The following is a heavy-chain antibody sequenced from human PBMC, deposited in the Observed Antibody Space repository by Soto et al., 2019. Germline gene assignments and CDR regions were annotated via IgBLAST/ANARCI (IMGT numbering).Heavy chain of an antibody. CDR2: LWYDGTKR. J-gene: IGHJ5*02. CDR1: GFSLRTSG. Sequence: QVQLVESGGGVVQSGRSLTLSCAASGFSLRTSGMHWLRRAPGKGLEWVGSLWYDGTKRFYANSVKGRSTISKDNSNNMLFLQMSGLTAEATAVYYCARDVVTAVAGSVNVFDPWGQGTLVTVSS. CDR3: ARDVVTAVAGSVNVFDP. V-gene: IGHV3-33*01. D-gene: IGHD6-19*01.